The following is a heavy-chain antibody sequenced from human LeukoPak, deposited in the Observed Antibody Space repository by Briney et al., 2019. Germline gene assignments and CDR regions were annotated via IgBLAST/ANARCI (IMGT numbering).Heavy chain of an antibody. CDR2: INHSGYT. CDR3: TRMTTGHDY. V-gene: IGHV4-34*01. Sequence: SQTLPITCAVSGVSFNDYYWSWVRQTPGKGLEWIGEINHSGYTNDSPSLKSRVTISIDTSRKQFSLNLRSVTVADTGIYYCTRMTTGHDYWGQGTLVTVSS. J-gene: IGHJ4*02. D-gene: IGHD4-17*01. CDR1: GVSFNDYY.